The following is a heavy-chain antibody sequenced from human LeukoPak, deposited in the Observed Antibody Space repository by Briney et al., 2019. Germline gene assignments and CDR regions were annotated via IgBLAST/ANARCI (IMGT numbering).Heavy chain of an antibody. V-gene: IGHV3-7*04. D-gene: IGHD5-24*01. Sequence: GGSLRLSCVASGFPFSSYWMTWVRQAPGKGLEWVANTKQDGSKKSYVDSVKGRFTISRDNAKNSLYLQMNSLRAEDTAIYYCTRVGYIDEGIDYWGQGTLVTVSS. J-gene: IGHJ4*02. CDR1: GFPFSSYW. CDR3: TRVGYIDEGIDY. CDR2: TKQDGSKK.